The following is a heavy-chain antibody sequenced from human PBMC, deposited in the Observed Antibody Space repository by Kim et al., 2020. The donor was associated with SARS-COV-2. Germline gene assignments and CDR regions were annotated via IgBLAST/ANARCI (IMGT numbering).Heavy chain of an antibody. CDR2: ISSSSSYI. V-gene: IGHV3-21*01. J-gene: IGHJ4*01. D-gene: IGHD3-22*01. Sequence: GGSLRLSCAASGFTFSSYSMNWVRQAPGKGLEWVSSISSSSSYIYSADSVKGRFTISSDNAKNSLYLQMNILRAEDTAVYYCASGYYDSCGYYLARYHY. CDR1: GFTFSSYS. CDR3: ASGYYDSCGYYLARYHY.